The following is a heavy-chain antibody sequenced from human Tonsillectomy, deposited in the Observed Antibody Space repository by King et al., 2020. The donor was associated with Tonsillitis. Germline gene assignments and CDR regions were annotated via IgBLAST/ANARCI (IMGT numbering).Heavy chain of an antibody. CDR3: ANLYYYDSSGNAFDI. J-gene: IGHJ3*02. Sequence: VQLVESGGGLVQPGGSLRLSCAASGFTFSIYAMSWVRQAPGKGLEWVSTISDSGGSTYYADSVKGRFTLSRDNPKNTLALQMNSLRAEDTAVYYCANLYYYDSSGNAFDIWGQGTMVTVSS. V-gene: IGHV3-23*04. CDR1: GFTFSIYA. D-gene: IGHD3-22*01. CDR2: ISDSGGST.